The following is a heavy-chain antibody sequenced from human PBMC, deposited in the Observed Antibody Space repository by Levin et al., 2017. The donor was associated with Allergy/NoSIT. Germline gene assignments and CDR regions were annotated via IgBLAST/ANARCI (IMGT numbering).Heavy chain of an antibody. V-gene: IGHV3-48*03. CDR2: IDESGGTL. D-gene: IGHD5-24*01. J-gene: IGHJ4*02. Sequence: GESLKISGEAAGFAFSTYEMTWGRQAPGKGREWVSYIDESGGTLYYADSMKGRFTISRDNAKNSLLLQMSSLRAEDTAIYYCASGPISNYWGQGTLVTVSS. CDR1: GFAFSTYE. CDR3: ASGPISNY.